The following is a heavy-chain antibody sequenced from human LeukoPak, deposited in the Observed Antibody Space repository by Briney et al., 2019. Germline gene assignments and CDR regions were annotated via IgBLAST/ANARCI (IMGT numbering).Heavy chain of an antibody. J-gene: IGHJ5*02. Sequence: SETLSLTCAVYGGSFSGYYWSWIRQPPGKGLEWIGEINHSGSTNYNPSLKSRVTISVDTSKNQFSLKLSSVTAADTAVYYCARRWSRGCSYGYVWFDPWGQGTLVTVSS. CDR1: GGSFSGYY. V-gene: IGHV4-34*01. CDR3: ARRWSRGCSYGYVWFDP. D-gene: IGHD5-18*01. CDR2: INHSGST.